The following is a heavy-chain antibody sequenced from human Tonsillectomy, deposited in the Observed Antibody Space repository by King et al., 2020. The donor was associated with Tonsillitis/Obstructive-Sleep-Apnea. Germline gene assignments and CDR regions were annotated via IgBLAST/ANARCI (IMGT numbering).Heavy chain of an antibody. CDR2: XSXXXXXX. CDR3: AEGSDYDFWSGFGY. Sequence: VQLVESGGGVVQPGRSLRLSCAASGFTFSNYAMHWVXXXPGXGLXXVXVXXXXGXXXSXXXXXXXHAXSVXGXXXXSRDNSKXXLYXQMXXLRADDTAVYYCAEGSDYDFWSGFGYWGQGTLVTVSS. CDR1: GFTFSNYA. D-gene: IGHD3-3*01. J-gene: IGHJ4*02. V-gene: IGHV3-30*01.